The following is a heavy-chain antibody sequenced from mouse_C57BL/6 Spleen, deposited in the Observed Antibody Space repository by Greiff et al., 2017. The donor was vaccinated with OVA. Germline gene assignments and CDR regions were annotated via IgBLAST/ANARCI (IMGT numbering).Heavy chain of an antibody. CDR3: TREEGTHYGSSYVGYFDV. Sequence: VQLKESGEGLVKPGGSLKLSCAASGFTFSSYAMSWVRQTPEKRLEWVAYISSGGDYIYYAGTVMGRFYIFRDNARNTLYLQMSSLKSEDTAMYYCTREEGTHYGSSYVGYFDVWGTGTTDNVSS. V-gene: IGHV5-9-1*02. J-gene: IGHJ1*03. CDR2: ISSGGDYI. D-gene: IGHD1-1*01. CDR1: GFTFSSYA.